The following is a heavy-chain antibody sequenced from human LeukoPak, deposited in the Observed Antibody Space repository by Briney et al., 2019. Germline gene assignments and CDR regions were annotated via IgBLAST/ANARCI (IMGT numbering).Heavy chain of an antibody. V-gene: IGHV3-43*02. D-gene: IGHD3-22*01. CDR1: GFTFDDYA. Sequence: GGPLRLSCAASGFTFDDYAMHWVRQAPGKGLEWVSLISGDGGSTYYADSVKGRFTISRDNSKNSLYLQMNSLRTEDTALYYCAKDRSEDYYDSSGYLDYWGQGTLVTVSS. J-gene: IGHJ4*02. CDR3: AKDRSEDYYDSSGYLDY. CDR2: ISGDGGST.